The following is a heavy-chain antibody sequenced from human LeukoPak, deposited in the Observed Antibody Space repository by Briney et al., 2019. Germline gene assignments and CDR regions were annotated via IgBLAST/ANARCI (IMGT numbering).Heavy chain of an antibody. CDR2: INGDGSST. Sequence: GRSLRLSCAASGFTFSSYWMHWVRQAPGKGLVWVSRINGDGSSTSYTDSVKGRFTISRDNAKNTLYLQMNSLRAEDTAVYYCAREGIPAAGDYWGQGTLVTVSS. V-gene: IGHV3-74*01. CDR1: GFTFSSYW. D-gene: IGHD6-13*01. CDR3: AREGIPAAGDY. J-gene: IGHJ4*02.